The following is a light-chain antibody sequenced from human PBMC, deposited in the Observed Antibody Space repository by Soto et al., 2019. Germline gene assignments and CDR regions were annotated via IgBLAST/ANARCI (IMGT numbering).Light chain of an antibody. J-gene: IGKJ5*01. V-gene: IGKV4-1*01. CDR1: QSGLYSSNNKNY. CDR2: WAS. Sequence: DIVMTQTPDSLAVSLGERATINCKSSQSGLYSSNNKNYLAWYQQKPGQPPKLLIYWASTRESGVPDRFSGSGSGTYFTLSISSLQAEDVAVYYCQQYYSNPITFGEGTRLEIK. CDR3: QQYYSNPIT.